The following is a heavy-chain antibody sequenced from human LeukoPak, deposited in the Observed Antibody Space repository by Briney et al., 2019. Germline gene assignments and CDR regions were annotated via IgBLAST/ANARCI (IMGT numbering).Heavy chain of an antibody. J-gene: IGHJ4*02. Sequence: GGSLRLSCAASGFTFSDYYMSRIRQAPGKGLEWVSRISSGGGYTGYADSLKGRFTISRDNAKNSLHLQMNSLRAEDTAVYYCARDRRDGGYNPGDPRGFANWGQGTLVTVSS. D-gene: IGHD5-24*01. V-gene: IGHV3-11*06. CDR3: ARDRRDGGYNPGDPRGFAN. CDR2: ISSGGGYT. CDR1: GFTFSDYY.